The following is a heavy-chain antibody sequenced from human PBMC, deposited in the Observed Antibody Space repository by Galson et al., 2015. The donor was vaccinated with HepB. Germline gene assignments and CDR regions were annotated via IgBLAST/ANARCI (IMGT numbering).Heavy chain of an antibody. CDR1: GFTFDDYA. CDR3: AKDSWGIAAAQDYYYMDV. Sequence: SLRLSCAASGFTFDDYAMHWVRQAPGKGLEWVLGISWNSGSIGYADSVKGRFTISRDNAKNSLYLQMNSLRAEDTALYYCAKDSWGIAAAQDYYYMDVWGKGTTVTVSS. CDR2: ISWNSGSI. V-gene: IGHV3-9*01. D-gene: IGHD6-13*01. J-gene: IGHJ6*03.